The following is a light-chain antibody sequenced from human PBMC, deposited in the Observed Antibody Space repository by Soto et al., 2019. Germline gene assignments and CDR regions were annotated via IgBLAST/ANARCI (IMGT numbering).Light chain of an antibody. CDR1: SSNIGSNY. V-gene: IGLV1-47*02. CDR3: AAWDDSLSGRYV. Sequence: QSVLTQPPSASGTPGQRVTISCSGSSSNIGSNYVYWYQQLPGTAPKLLIYSNNQRPSGVPDRFSGSKSGTSASLAISGLRSEDEADYYCAAWDDSLSGRYVFGTGTKVIVL. CDR2: SNN. J-gene: IGLJ1*01.